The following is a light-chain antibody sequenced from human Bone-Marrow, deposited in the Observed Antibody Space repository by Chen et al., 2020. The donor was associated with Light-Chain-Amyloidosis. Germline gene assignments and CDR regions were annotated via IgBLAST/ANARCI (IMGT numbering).Light chain of an antibody. CDR2: DDS. Sequence: SYVLTQPSSVSVAPGQTATIACGGNNIGSTSVHWYQQTPGQAPLLVVYDDSDRPSGIPERLSGRNSGNTATLTISRVEAGDEADYYCQVWERSSDRPVFGGGAKLTVL. J-gene: IGLJ3*02. CDR1: NIGSTS. CDR3: QVWERSSDRPV. V-gene: IGLV3-21*02.